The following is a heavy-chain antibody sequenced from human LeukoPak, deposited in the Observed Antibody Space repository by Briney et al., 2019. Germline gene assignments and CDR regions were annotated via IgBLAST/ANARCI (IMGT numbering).Heavy chain of an antibody. V-gene: IGHV3-7*01. D-gene: IGHD6-13*01. CDR1: GFTFSTYW. CDR2: IKQDGSEK. J-gene: IGHJ4*02. Sequence: GGSLRPSCAASGFTFSTYWMSWVRQAPGKGLEWVANIKQDGSEKYYVDSVKGRFTISRDNAKNSLYLQMNSLRAEDTAMYYCARDSAGNDYWGQGTLVTVSS. CDR3: ARDSAGNDY.